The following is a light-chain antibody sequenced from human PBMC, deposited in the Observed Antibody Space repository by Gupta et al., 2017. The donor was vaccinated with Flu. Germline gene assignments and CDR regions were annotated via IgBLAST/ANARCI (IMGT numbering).Light chain of an antibody. J-gene: IGKJ2*01. Sequence: VGARVTITCRASQSISSWLAWYQQKPGKPPKLLIYKASSLESGVPSRFSGSGSGTEFTLTISSLQPDDFATYYCQQYSSLYTFGQGTKLEIK. CDR3: QQYSSLYT. CDR2: KAS. V-gene: IGKV1-5*03. CDR1: QSISSW.